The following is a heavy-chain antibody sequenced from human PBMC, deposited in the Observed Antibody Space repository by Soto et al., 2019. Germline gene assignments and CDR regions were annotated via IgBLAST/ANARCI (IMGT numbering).Heavy chain of an antibody. J-gene: IGHJ6*03. CDR1: GYSFTSYW. CDR3: ARHRDVDIVATILRTGYYYYMDV. V-gene: IGHV5-51*01. CDR2: IYPGDSDT. D-gene: IGHD5-12*01. Sequence: EVQLVQSGAEVKKPGESLKISCKGSGYSFTSYWIGWVRQMPGKGLEWMGIIYPGDSDTRYSPSFQGQVTISADKSISTAYLQWSSLKASDTAMYYCARHRDVDIVATILRTGYYYYMDVWGKGTTVTVSS.